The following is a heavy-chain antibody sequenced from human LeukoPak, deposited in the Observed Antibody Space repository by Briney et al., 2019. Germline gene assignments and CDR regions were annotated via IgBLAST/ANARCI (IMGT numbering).Heavy chain of an antibody. D-gene: IGHD2-2*01. Sequence: GGSLRLSCAASGFTFSDYTMNWVRQAPGKGLEWLSSIGTAGNYIFYADSVQGRFTISRDNANDSLYLEMKSLRVEDTATYYCATNLFCASASCLWGQGTLVTVSS. V-gene: IGHV3-21*01. CDR2: IGTAGNYI. CDR1: GFTFSDYT. J-gene: IGHJ4*02. CDR3: ATNLFCASASCL.